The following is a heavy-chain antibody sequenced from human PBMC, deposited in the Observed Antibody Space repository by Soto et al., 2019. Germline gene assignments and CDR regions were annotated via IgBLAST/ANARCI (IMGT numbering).Heavy chain of an antibody. J-gene: IGHJ5*02. Sequence: SETLSLTCSVSGGSVSNYYWSWVRQPPGKRLEWIGYIYYTGTHDYNPPLRGRATISVDTSKDQFSLKLTSVTAADTAVYYCARDRDRHSSGLPPFDPWGQGILVTVSS. CDR1: GGSVSNYY. D-gene: IGHD3-22*01. V-gene: IGHV4-59*02. CDR2: IYYTGTH. CDR3: ARDRDRHSSGLPPFDP.